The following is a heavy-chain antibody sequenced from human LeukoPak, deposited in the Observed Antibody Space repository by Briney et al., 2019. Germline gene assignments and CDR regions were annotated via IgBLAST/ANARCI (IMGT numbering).Heavy chain of an antibody. CDR3: AKDLRARGGHCYDY. CDR1: GFTFTTYS. J-gene: IGHJ4*02. Sequence: TGGSLRLSCEASGFTFTTYSMTWVRQAPGKGLEWVSIISSGSSAIFSADALKGRFTISRDDAKNLLYLDMNSRRAEDTAVYYCAKDLRARGGHCYDYWGQGTLVTVSS. D-gene: IGHD3-16*01. CDR2: ISSGSSAI. V-gene: IGHV3-21*04.